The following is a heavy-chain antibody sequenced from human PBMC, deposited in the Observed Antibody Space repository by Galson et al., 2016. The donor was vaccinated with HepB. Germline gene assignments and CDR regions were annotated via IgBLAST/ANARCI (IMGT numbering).Heavy chain of an antibody. D-gene: IGHD3-16*01. CDR1: FGSISSSSDY. CDR3: ARHKGDSYGPYRDAFDL. Sequence: SETLSLTCAVSFGSISSSSDYWGWLRQPPGKGLEWIGTIYFSGNTYYRPSLQGRVAISVAISKNLFSLNLYSVTAADTSVYFCARHKGDSYGPYRDAFDLWGQGRLVIASS. J-gene: IGHJ3*01. CDR2: IYFSGNT. V-gene: IGHV4-39*01.